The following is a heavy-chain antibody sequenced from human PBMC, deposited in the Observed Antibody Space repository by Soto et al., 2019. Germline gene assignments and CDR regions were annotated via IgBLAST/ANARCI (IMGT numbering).Heavy chain of an antibody. CDR1: GFTFDIFG. Sequence: EVHLVESGGGLVPPGRSLRLSCAASGFTFDIFGMHWIRQAPGKGLEWVAGISWNNGGIAYAESVKGRFTISRDKTKNSLFLQLNRIKTQDTAVDYCTRQQAGTTFVFDSWGLGSLVTVSS. CDR3: TRQQAGTTFVFDS. CDR2: ISWNNGGI. V-gene: IGHV3-9*01. D-gene: IGHD6-19*01. J-gene: IGHJ4*02.